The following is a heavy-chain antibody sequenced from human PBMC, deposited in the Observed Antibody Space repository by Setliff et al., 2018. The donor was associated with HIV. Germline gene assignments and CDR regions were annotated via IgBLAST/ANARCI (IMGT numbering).Heavy chain of an antibody. CDR3: ASFFVTTMTNQDY. Sequence: PSETLSLTCTVYGGSFSNSYTNWIRQPPGTGLEWIGELSPSGTTRSNPSLQSRVTISLDTSNNQFSLKLTSVTAADTAVYYCASFFVTTMTNQDYWGQGTPVTVSS. CDR2: LSPSGTT. CDR1: GGSFSNSY. D-gene: IGHD4-17*01. J-gene: IGHJ4*02. V-gene: IGHV4-34*01.